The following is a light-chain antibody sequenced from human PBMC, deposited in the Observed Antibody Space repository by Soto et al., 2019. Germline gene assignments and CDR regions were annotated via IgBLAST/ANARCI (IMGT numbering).Light chain of an antibody. CDR2: DVS. J-gene: IGLJ1*01. CDR3: SSCTRSNTDG. V-gene: IGLV2-14*03. CDR1: TSDVGAYNY. Sequence: QSVLTQPASVSGSPGQSITISCTGTTSDVGAYNYVSWYQQHPGKAPKLIIYDVSDRPSGVSNRFSGSKSGNTASLTISWFQADDEADYYCSSCTRSNTDGFGTGTKVTVL.